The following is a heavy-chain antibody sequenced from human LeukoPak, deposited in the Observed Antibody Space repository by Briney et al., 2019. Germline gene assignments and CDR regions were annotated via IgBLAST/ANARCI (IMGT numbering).Heavy chain of an antibody. Sequence: GGSLRLSCAASGFTFSSYSMNWVRQAPGKGLECVSSISSSSSYIYYADSVKGRFTISRDNAKNSLYLQMNSLRAEDTAVYYCARVGGYSGYDLAFEHYYYYMDVWGKGTTVTVSS. CDR3: ARVGGYSGYDLAFEHYYYYMDV. CDR1: GFTFSSYS. D-gene: IGHD5-12*01. CDR2: ISSSSSYI. V-gene: IGHV3-21*01. J-gene: IGHJ6*03.